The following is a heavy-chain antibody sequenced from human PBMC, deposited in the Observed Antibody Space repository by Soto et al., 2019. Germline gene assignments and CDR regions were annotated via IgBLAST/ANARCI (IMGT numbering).Heavy chain of an antibody. Sequence: QVQLVESGGGVVQPGRSLRLSCAASGFTFSSYGMHWVRQAPGKGLEWVAVISYDGSNKYYADSVKGRFTISRDNSKNTLYLQMNSLRAEDTAVYYCAKVRQSYGDYVGYFDYWGQGTLVTVSS. V-gene: IGHV3-30*18. CDR2: ISYDGSNK. CDR1: GFTFSSYG. J-gene: IGHJ4*02. CDR3: AKVRQSYGDYVGYFDY. D-gene: IGHD4-17*01.